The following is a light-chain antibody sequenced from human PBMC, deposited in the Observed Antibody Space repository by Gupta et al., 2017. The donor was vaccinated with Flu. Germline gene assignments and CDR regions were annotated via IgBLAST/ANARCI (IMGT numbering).Light chain of an antibody. Sequence: QSVLTQPPSVSGAPGQRVTISCTGSSSNIGAGYDVHWYQQLPGTAPKLLIYGNSNRPSGVPDRFSGSKSRTSASLAITGLQAEDEADYYCQSYDSSLSGYVVFGGGTKLTAL. CDR3: QSYDSSLSGYVV. J-gene: IGLJ2*01. CDR1: SSNIGAGYD. V-gene: IGLV1-40*01. CDR2: GNS.